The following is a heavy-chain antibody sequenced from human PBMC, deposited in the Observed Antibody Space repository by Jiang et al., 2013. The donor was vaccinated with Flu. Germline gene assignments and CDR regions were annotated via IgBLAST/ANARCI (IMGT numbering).Heavy chain of an antibody. Sequence: VQLLESGAEVKKPGASVKVSCKASGGTFSSYAMNWVRQAPGQGLEWMGGINPIFGTTDYAQKFQGRVTIIADKSTSTPYMDLSSLKSEDTAVYYCARSSWGYSYGPFEYWGQGTLVTVSS. CDR2: INPIFGTT. D-gene: IGHD5-18*01. V-gene: IGHV1-69*06. CDR1: GGTFSSYA. J-gene: IGHJ4*02. CDR3: ARSSWGYSYGPFEY.